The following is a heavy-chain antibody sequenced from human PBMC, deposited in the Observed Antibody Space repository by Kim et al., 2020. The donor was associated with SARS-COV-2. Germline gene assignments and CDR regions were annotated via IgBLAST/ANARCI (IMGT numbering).Heavy chain of an antibody. J-gene: IGHJ4*02. CDR3: AKGFDSSGYYYGRGLDY. CDR2: ISGSGGST. CDR1: GFTFSSYA. Sequence: GGSLRLSCAASGFTFSSYAMSWVRQAPGKGLEWVSAISGSGGSTYYADSVKGRFTIYRDNSKNTLYLQMNSLRAEDTAVFYCAKGFDSSGYYYGRGLDYWGQGTLVTVSS. V-gene: IGHV3-23*01. D-gene: IGHD3-22*01.